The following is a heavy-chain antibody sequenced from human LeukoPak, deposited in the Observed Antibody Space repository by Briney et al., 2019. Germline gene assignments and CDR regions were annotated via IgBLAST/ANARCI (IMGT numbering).Heavy chain of an antibody. V-gene: IGHV3-21*01. CDR3: ASNGVYSGSSLD. Sequence: GESLRLSCAASGFTFSSYSMNWVRQAPGKGLEWVSSISSSSSYIYYADSVKGRFTISRDNAKNSLYLQMNSLRAEDTAVYYCASNGVYSGSSLDWGQGTLVTVSS. J-gene: IGHJ4*02. CDR1: GFTFSSYS. D-gene: IGHD1-26*01. CDR2: ISSSSSYI.